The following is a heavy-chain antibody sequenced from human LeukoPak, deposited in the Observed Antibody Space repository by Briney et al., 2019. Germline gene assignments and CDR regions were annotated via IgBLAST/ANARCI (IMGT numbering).Heavy chain of an antibody. CDR2: TRNKANSYTT. CDR3: ARVIAAADAFDI. V-gene: IGHV3-72*01. D-gene: IGHD6-13*01. CDR1: GFTFSDHY. Sequence: GRSLRLSCAAAGFTFSDHYMDWVRQAPGKGLEWVGRTRNKANSYTTEYAASVKGRFTISRDDSKNSLYLQMNSLKTEDTAVYYCARVIAAADAFDIWGQGTMVTVSS. J-gene: IGHJ3*02.